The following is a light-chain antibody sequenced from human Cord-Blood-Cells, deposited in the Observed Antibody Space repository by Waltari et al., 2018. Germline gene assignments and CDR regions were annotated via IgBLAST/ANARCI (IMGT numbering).Light chain of an antibody. CDR2: DAS. V-gene: IGKV1-33*01. Sequence: DIQMTQSPSSLSASVGDRVTITCQASQDISNYLNWYPQKPGKAPKLPIYDASNLETGVPSRFSGSGSGTDFTFTISSLQPEDIATYYCQQYDNLPSFGQGTRLEIK. J-gene: IGKJ5*01. CDR1: QDISNY. CDR3: QQYDNLPS.